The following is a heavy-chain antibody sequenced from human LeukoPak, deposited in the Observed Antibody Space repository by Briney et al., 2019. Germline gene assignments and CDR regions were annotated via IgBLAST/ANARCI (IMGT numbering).Heavy chain of an antibody. V-gene: IGHV4-4*07. D-gene: IGHD3-22*01. CDR2: IYTSGST. CDR3: ASNYYDFSAFDI. CDR1: GGSISSYY. Sequence: SETLSLTCTVSGGSISSYYWSWIRQPAGQGLEWIGRIYTSGSTNYNPSLKSRVTMSVDTSKNQFSLKLSSLTAADTAVYYCASNYYDFSAFDIWGQGTMVTVSS. J-gene: IGHJ3*02.